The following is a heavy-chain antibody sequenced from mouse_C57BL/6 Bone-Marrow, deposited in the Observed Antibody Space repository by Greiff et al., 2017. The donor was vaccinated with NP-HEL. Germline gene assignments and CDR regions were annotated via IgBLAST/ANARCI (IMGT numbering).Heavy chain of an antibody. D-gene: IGHD2-3*01. CDR1: GYTFTSYW. Sequence: VQLQQPGAELVRPGTSVKLSCKASGYTFTSYWMHWVKQRPGQGLEWIGVIDPSDSYTNYNQKFKGKATLTVDTSSSTAYMQLSSLTSEDSAVYYCADGGYYGYFDYWGEGTTLTVSS. J-gene: IGHJ2*01. CDR3: ADGGYYGYFDY. V-gene: IGHV1-59*01. CDR2: IDPSDSYT.